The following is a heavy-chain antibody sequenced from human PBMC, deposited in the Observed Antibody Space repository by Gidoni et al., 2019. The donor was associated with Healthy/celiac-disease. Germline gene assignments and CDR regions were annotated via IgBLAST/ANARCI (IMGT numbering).Heavy chain of an antibody. CDR2: ISSSGSTI. CDR1: GFTFRDYY. CDR3: ARDGLRFLEWLLYECCYFDY. V-gene: IGHV3-11*01. Sequence: QVQLVESGGGLVKPGGSLRLSCAASGFTFRDYYMSWIRQAPGKGLEWVSYISSSGSTIYYADSVKGRFTISRDNAKNSLYLQMNSLRAEDTAVYYCARDGLRFLEWLLYECCYFDYWGQGTLVTVSS. J-gene: IGHJ4*02. D-gene: IGHD3-3*01.